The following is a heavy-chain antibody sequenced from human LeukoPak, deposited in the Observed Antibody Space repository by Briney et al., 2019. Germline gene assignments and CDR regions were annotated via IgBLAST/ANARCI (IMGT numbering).Heavy chain of an antibody. V-gene: IGHV3-74*01. CDR2: INSDGSST. D-gene: IGHD3-10*01. J-gene: IGHJ4*02. Sequence: PVGSLRLSCAASGFTFSSYWMQWVRQATGKGLVWVSRINSDGSSTSYADSVKGRFTISRDNAKNTLYLQMNSLRAEDTAVYYCARERAYGLLWFGELFDYWGQGALVTVSS. CDR3: ARERAYGLLWFGELFDY. CDR1: GFTFSSYW.